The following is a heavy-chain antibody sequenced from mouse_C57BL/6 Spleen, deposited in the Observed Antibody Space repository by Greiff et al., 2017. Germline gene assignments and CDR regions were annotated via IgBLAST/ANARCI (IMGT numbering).Heavy chain of an antibody. CDR1: GFTFSDYY. Sequence: EVKLQESEGGLVKPGSSMKLSCTASGFTFSDYYMAWVRQVPEKGLEWVANINYDGSSTNYLDYLKSRFIISRENAKNILDLKMRSLKSEDTATYYGARGREADYWGQGTTLTVSS. J-gene: IGHJ2*01. CDR3: ARGREADY. V-gene: IGHV5-16*01. CDR2: INYDGSST.